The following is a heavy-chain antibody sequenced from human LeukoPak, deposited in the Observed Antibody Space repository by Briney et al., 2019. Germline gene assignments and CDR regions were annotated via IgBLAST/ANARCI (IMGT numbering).Heavy chain of an antibody. CDR3: ARGRSSSLDY. J-gene: IGHJ4*02. V-gene: IGHV3-21*01. D-gene: IGHD6-6*01. CDR1: GFTFSSYS. Sequence: PGGSLRLSCAASGFTFSSYSMNWVRQAPGKGLEWVSSISNSSSYIYYADSVKGRFAISRDNAKNSLYLQMNSLRDEDTAVYYCARGRSSSLDYWGQGTLVTVSS. CDR2: ISNSSSYI.